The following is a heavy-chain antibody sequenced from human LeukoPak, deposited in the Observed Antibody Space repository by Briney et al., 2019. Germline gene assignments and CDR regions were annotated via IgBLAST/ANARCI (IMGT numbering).Heavy chain of an antibody. CDR1: GFTFSSYA. CDR3: AKDPGQLLWFGELLYGWFDP. Sequence: GGYLRLSCAASGFTFSSYAMSWVRQAPGKGLEWVSAISGSGGSTYYADSVKGRFTISRDNSKNTLYLQMNSLRAEDTAVYYCAKDPGQLLWFGELLYGWFDPWGQGTLVTVSS. J-gene: IGHJ5*02. CDR2: ISGSGGST. V-gene: IGHV3-23*01. D-gene: IGHD3-10*01.